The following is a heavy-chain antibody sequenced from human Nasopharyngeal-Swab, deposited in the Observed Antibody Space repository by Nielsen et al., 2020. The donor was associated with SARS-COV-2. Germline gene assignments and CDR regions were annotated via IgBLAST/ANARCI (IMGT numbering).Heavy chain of an antibody. J-gene: IGHJ5*02. CDR2: IYPGDSDT. Sequence: KVSCKGSGYSFTSSWIAWVRQVPGKGLEWMGIIYPGDSDTRYSPSFQGQVTISADRSISTAYLQWSSLKASDTAMYYCARRGYSYGENWFDPWGQGTLVTVSS. CDR3: ARRGYSYGENWFDP. D-gene: IGHD5-18*01. CDR1: GYSFTSSW. V-gene: IGHV5-51*01.